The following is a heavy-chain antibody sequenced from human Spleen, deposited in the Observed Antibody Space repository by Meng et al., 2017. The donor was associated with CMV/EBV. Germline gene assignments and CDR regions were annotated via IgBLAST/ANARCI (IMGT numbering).Heavy chain of an antibody. D-gene: IGHD3-3*01. V-gene: IGHV4-34*01. J-gene: IGHJ6*02. CDR2: INHSGST. CDR3: ARGNFGVIIIPYYSYAMDV. CDR1: GGSFSGYY. Sequence: GSLRLSCAVYGGSFSGYYWSWIRQPPGKGLEWLGEINHSGSTKYNSSLKSRVTISVDTSKNQFSLRLSSVTAADTAVYYCARGNFGVIIIPYYSYAMDVWGQGTTVTSP.